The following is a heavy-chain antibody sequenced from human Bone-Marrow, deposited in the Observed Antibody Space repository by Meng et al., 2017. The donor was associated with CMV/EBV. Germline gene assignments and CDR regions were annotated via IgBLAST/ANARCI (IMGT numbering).Heavy chain of an antibody. CDR1: SISSGDYY. J-gene: IGHJ5*02. Sequence: SISSGDYYWSWIRQPPGKGLEWIGYIYYSGSTYYNPSLKSRVTISVDTSKNQFSLKLSSVTAADTAVYYCAREGYYYGSGSCSNWFDPWGQGTLVTVSS. CDR3: AREGYYYGSGSCSNWFDP. V-gene: IGHV4-30-4*01. D-gene: IGHD3-10*01. CDR2: IYYSGST.